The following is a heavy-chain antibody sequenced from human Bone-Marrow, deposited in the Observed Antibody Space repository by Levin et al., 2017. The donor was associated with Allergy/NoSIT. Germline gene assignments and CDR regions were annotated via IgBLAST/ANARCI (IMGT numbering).Heavy chain of an antibody. V-gene: IGHV3-23*01. D-gene: IGHD3-3*01. CDR2: ISGGGAHT. Sequence: GGSLRLSCEVSGFNFSNYGMTWVRQAPGKGLEWVSTISGGGAHTFSADSVKGRFTISGDNSKNTLSLQMNNLTAEDTAVYYCATSYGTGNYGFKWGYWGQGTLVTVSS. J-gene: IGHJ4*02. CDR1: GFNFSNYG. CDR3: ATSYGTGNYGFKWGY.